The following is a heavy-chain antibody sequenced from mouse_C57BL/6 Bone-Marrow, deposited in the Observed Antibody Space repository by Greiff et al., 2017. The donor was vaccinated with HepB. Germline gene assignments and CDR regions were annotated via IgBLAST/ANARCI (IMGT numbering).Heavy chain of an antibody. CDR3: AGHYYGSSYPYAMDY. CDR1: GYSITSGYY. V-gene: IGHV3-6*01. Sequence: EVQLVESGPGLVKPSQSLSLTCSVTGYSITSGYYWNWIRQFPGNKLEWMGYISYDGSNNYNPSLKNRISITRDTSKNQFFLKLNSVTTEDTATYYCAGHYYGSSYPYAMDYWGQGTSVTVSS. J-gene: IGHJ4*01. D-gene: IGHD1-1*01. CDR2: ISYDGSN.